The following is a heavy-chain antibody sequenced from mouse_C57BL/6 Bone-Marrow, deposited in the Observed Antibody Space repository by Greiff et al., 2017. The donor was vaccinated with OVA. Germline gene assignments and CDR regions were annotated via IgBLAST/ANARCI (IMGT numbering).Heavy chain of an antibody. J-gene: IGHJ4*01. V-gene: IGHV2-4*01. CDR2: IWSGGST. CDR3: ANIWLRRGYYYAMDY. CDR1: GFSLTSYG. D-gene: IGHD2-2*01. Sequence: QVQLKESGPGLVQPSQSLSITCTVSGFSLTSYGVHWVRQPPGKGLEWLGVIWSGGSTDYNAAFISRLSISKDNSKSQVFFKMNSLQADDTAIYYCANIWLRRGYYYAMDYWGQGTSVTVSS.